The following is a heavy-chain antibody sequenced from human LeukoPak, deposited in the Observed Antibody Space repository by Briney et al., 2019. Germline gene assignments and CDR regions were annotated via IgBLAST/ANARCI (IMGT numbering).Heavy chain of an antibody. J-gene: IGHJ4*02. V-gene: IGHV1-18*01. CDR1: GYTFTSYG. CDR2: ISANDGNT. D-gene: IGHD3-10*01. CDR3: ARESHVTREDY. Sequence: GAPVKVSCKASGYTFTSYGISWVRQAPGQGLEWMGWISANDGNTDYPQKLQGRVTTTTDTSTSTAYMELRSLRSDDTAVYYRARESHVTREDYWGQGTLVTVSS.